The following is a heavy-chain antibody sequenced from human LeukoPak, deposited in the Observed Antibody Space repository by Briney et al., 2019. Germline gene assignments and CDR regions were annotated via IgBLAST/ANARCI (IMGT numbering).Heavy chain of an antibody. CDR1: GFTFSSYS. CDR2: ISSSSSTI. D-gene: IGHD6-19*01. V-gene: IGHV3-48*01. CDR3: ARDRGAWYVDY. Sequence: GGSLRLSCAASGFTFSSYSMNWVRQAPGKGPEWVSYISSSSSTIYYADSVKGRFTISRDNAKNSLYLQINSLRAEDTAVYYCARDRGAWYVDYWGQGTLVTVSS. J-gene: IGHJ4*02.